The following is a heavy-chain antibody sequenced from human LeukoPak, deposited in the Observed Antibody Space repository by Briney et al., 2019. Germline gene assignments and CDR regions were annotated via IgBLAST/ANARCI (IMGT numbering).Heavy chain of an antibody. CDR3: AKAATRYCSGGSCYTPADY. Sequence: GGSLRLSCAASGFTFSTYAMSWVRQAPGKGLEWVSVISGSGGSTYYADSVKGRFTISRDNSKNTLYLQMNSLRAEDTAVYYCAKAATRYCSGGSCYTPADYWGQGTLVTVSS. D-gene: IGHD2-15*01. V-gene: IGHV3-23*01. J-gene: IGHJ4*02. CDR1: GFTFSTYA. CDR2: ISGSGGST.